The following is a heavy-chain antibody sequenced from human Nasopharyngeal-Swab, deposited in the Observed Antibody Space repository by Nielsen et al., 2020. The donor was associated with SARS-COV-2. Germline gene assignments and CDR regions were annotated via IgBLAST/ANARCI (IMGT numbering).Heavy chain of an antibody. V-gene: IGHV3-72*01. D-gene: IGHD1-26*01. Sequence: VRQAPGKGLEWVGRTRKRGNTYATEYAASVKGRFTTSRVDSRNSLYLHMSGLTTEDTAVYYCSRWEGGAYFDYWGQGTLVTVSS. CDR2: TRKRGNTYAT. CDR3: SRWEGGAYFDY. J-gene: IGHJ4*02.